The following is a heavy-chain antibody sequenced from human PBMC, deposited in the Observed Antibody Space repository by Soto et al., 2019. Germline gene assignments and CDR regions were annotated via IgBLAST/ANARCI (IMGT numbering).Heavy chain of an antibody. CDR1: GQSFSGHS. J-gene: IGHJ4*02. CDR3: ARGSGIVALPGELEDVNYDY. CDR2: INESGST. V-gene: IGHV4-34*01. D-gene: IGHD1-1*01. Sequence: QVQLQQWGAGLVKPSETLSLSCAVYGQSFSGHSWAWIRQPPGKGLEWIGEINESGSTYYNPSLKSRVTITTGTSENQFSLKRSSVRAADTAAYFCARGSGIVALPGELEDVNYDYWGQGTLVNVSS.